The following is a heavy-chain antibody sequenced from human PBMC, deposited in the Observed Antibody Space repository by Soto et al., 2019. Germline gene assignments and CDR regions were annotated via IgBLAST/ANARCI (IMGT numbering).Heavy chain of an antibody. CDR3: ARESEDLTSNFDY. J-gene: IGHJ4*02. CDR1: GFTFTSYC. V-gene: IGHV3-21*01. CDR2: ISSTSNYI. Sequence: GGSLRLSCAASGFTFTSYCLNWVRRAPGKGLVWVSSISSTSNYIYYADSMKGRFTVSRDNAKNSVYLEMNSLSAEDTAVYYCARESEDLTSNFDYWGQGTLVTVSS.